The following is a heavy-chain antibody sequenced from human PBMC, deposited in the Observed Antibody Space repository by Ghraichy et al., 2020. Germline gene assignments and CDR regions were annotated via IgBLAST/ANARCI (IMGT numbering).Heavy chain of an antibody. CDR1: GFTISGYW. CDR3: ARDGSGYSSW. V-gene: IGHV3-7*01. J-gene: IGHJ4*02. Sequence: GESLNISCAASGFTISGYWMSWLRQAPGKGLEWVINIGPDGREKYWLDSVKGRFTISRDNAKNSLYLQMSSLRVEDTALYYCARDGSGYSSWWGQGTLVTVSS. D-gene: IGHD6-13*01. CDR2: IGPDGREK.